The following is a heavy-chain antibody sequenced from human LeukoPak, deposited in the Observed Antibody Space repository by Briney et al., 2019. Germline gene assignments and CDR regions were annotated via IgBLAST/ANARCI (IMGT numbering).Heavy chain of an antibody. V-gene: IGHV3-30*04. D-gene: IGHD5-12*01. CDR3: ARGKSVATIRGLSSDSFRALDY. J-gene: IGHJ4*02. CDR2: ISYDGSNK. Sequence: GGSLRLSCAASEFTFSSYAMHWVRQAPGKGLDWVAVISYDGSNKYYADSVKGRFTISRDNSKNTLYLQMNSLRAEDTGVYYCARGKSVATIRGLSSDSFRALDYWGQGTLVTVSS. CDR1: EFTFSSYA.